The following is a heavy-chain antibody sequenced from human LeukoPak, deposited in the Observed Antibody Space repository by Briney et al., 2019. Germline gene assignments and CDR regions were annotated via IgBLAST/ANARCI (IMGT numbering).Heavy chain of an antibody. J-gene: IGHJ4*02. CDR3: ARANYIVVVPAYDY. V-gene: IGHV1-2*02. CDR2: INPNSGGT. Sequence: ASVKVSCKASGYTFTGYYMHWVRQAPGQGLEWMGWINPNSGGTNYAQKFQGRVTMTRDTSISTAYMELSRLRSDDTAVYYCARANYIVVVPAYDYWGQGTLVTVSS. D-gene: IGHD2-2*01. CDR1: GYTFTGYY.